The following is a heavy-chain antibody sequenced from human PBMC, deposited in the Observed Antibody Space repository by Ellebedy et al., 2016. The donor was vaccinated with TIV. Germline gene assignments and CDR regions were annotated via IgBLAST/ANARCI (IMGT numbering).Heavy chain of an antibody. J-gene: IGHJ6*02. D-gene: IGHD7-27*01. CDR2: AHNDETYK. CDR3: AKDLGFAMDV. CDR1: GFIFTNYN. Sequence: GESLKISCAASGFIFTNYNLHWVRQAPGQGLEWVAIAHNDETYKFYADSVKGRFTVSRDNSRNTANLHMSSLRVEDTAVYYCAKDLGFAMDVWGQGTTVTVSS. V-gene: IGHV3-30*02.